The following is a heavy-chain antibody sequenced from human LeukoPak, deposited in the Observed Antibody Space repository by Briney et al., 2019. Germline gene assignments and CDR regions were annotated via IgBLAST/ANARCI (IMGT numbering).Heavy chain of an antibody. CDR1: GFTFSSYA. CDR3: ARFGIVELDY. V-gene: IGHV3-7*01. D-gene: IGHD1-26*01. Sequence: GGSLRLSCAASGFTFSSYAMSWVRQAPGKGLEWVANIKQDGSEKYYVDSVKGRFTISRDNAKNSLYLQMNSLRAEDTAVYYCARFGIVELDYWGQGTLVTVSS. CDR2: IKQDGSEK. J-gene: IGHJ4*02.